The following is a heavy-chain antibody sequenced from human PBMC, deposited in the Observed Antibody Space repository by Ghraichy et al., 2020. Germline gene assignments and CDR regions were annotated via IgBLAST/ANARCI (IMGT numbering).Heavy chain of an antibody. D-gene: IGHD2-2*01. V-gene: IGHV3-7*03. CDR3: ARLYCSSSTSCYATFDY. Sequence: AGSLRLSCEASGFTFRSYWMSWVRQAPGKGLEWVANIKQDGSGKYYVDSVKGRFTISRDNAKNSLYLQMNSLRAEDTAVYYCARLYCSSSTSCYATFDYWGQGTLVPVSS. CDR1: GFTFRSYW. J-gene: IGHJ4*02. CDR2: IKQDGSGK.